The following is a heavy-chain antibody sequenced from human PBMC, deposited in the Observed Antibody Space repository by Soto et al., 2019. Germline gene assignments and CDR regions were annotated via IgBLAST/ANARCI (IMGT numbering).Heavy chain of an antibody. CDR3: ATLQGARSGSPFYYYYYYGMDV. Sequence: GGSLRLSCAASGFTFSSYEMNWVRQAPGKGLEWVSYISSSGSTIYYADSVKGRFTISRDNAKNSLYLQMNSLRAEDTAVYYCATLQGARSGSPFYYYYYYGMDVWGQGTTVTVSS. J-gene: IGHJ6*02. D-gene: IGHD3-10*01. V-gene: IGHV3-48*03. CDR1: GFTFSSYE. CDR2: ISSSGSTI.